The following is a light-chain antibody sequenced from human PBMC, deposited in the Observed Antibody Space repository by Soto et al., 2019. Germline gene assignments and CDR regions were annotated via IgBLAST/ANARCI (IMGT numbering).Light chain of an antibody. CDR1: HTIASVY. Sequence: IVLTQSPASLSLSPGERATLSCGASHTIASVYLAWYQHKPGLAPRLLIYGASTRATGVPARFSGSGSGTYFTLTISSLQSEDFAVYYCQQYNKWPTWTFGQGTKVDIK. CDR2: GAS. CDR3: QQYNKWPTWT. J-gene: IGKJ1*01. V-gene: IGKV3-15*01.